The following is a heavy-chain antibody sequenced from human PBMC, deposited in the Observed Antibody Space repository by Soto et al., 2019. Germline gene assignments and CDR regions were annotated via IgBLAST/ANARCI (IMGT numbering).Heavy chain of an antibody. V-gene: IGHV1-3*01. CDR3: ARDLGGGPDE. CDR2: INAGNGNT. D-gene: IGHD2-15*01. J-gene: IGHJ4*02. Sequence: QVQLVQAGAEVKKPGASVKVSCKASGYTFTSYAIHWVRQAPGQRLEWMGWINAGNGNTKYSHKFQDRVTITRDTSASTAYMELSSLRSDDTAVYYCARDLGGGPDEGGQGNLVTVSS. CDR1: GYTFTSYA.